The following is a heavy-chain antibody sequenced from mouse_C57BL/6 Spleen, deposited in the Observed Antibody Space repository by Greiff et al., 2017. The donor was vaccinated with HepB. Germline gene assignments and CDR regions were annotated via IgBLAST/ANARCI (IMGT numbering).Heavy chain of an antibody. CDR2: IYPGDGDT. J-gene: IGHJ2*01. Sequence: QVQLQQSGPELVKPGASVKISCKASGYAFSSSWMNWVKQRPGKGLEWIGRIYPGDGDTNYNGKFKGKATLTADKSSSTAYMQLSSLTSEDSAVYFCARANYYGVDYWGQGTTLTVSS. CDR3: ARANYYGVDY. V-gene: IGHV1-82*01. D-gene: IGHD1-1*01. CDR1: GYAFSSSW.